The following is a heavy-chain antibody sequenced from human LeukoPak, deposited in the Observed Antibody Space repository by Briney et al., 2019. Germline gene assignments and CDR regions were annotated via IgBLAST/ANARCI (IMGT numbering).Heavy chain of an antibody. J-gene: IGHJ6*04. Sequence: QPGGSLRLSCAASGFTFSSYEMNWVRQAPGKGLVWVSYISSRGSTIYYADSVKGRFTISRDNAKNSLYLQMNSLRAEDTAVYYGVRFLLGFDWLPVGHDYGMDVWGKGTTVTVSS. V-gene: IGHV3-48*03. CDR1: GFTFSSYE. CDR2: ISSRGSTI. D-gene: IGHD3-9*01. CDR3: VRFLLGFDWLPVGHDYGMDV.